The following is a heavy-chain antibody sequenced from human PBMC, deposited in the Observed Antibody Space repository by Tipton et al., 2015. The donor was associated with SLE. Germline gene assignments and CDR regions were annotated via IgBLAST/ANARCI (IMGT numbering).Heavy chain of an antibody. Sequence: SLRLSCAASGFTFSSYSMNWVRQAPGKGLEWVSSISSSSSYIYYADSVKGRFTISRDNAKNSLYLQMNSLRAEDTAVYYCARALFDSSGYLGAFDIWGQGTMVTVSS. J-gene: IGHJ3*02. D-gene: IGHD3-22*01. CDR2: ISSSSSYI. V-gene: IGHV3-21*03. CDR3: ARALFDSSGYLGAFDI. CDR1: GFTFSSYS.